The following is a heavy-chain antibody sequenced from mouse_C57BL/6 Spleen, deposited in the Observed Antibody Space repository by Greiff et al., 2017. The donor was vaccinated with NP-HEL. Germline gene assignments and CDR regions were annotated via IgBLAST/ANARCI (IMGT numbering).Heavy chain of an antibody. D-gene: IGHD4-1*01. J-gene: IGHJ3*01. V-gene: IGHV14-4*01. CDR1: GFNIKDDY. Sequence: VQPQQSGAELVRPGASVKLSCTASGFNIKDDYMHWVKHRPEQGLEWIGWIDPENGDTEYASKFQGKATITADTSSNTAYLQLSSLTSEDTAVYYCTTTGTAWFAYWGQGTLVTVSA. CDR3: TTTGTAWFAY. CDR2: IDPENGDT.